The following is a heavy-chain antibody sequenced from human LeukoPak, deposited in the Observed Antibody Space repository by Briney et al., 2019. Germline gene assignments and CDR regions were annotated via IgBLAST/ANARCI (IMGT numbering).Heavy chain of an antibody. CDR1: GYTFNTYG. CDR3: ARAKSMGVIAAPY. J-gene: IGHJ4*02. Sequence: GASVKVSCKASGYTFNTYGVSWVRQAPGQGLEWMGWISAYNGDTKYAQKFQARLTMTTDTSTSTAYMELRSLRSDDTAVYYCARAKSMGVIAAPYWGQGTLVTVSS. V-gene: IGHV1-18*01. CDR2: ISAYNGDT. D-gene: IGHD6-13*01.